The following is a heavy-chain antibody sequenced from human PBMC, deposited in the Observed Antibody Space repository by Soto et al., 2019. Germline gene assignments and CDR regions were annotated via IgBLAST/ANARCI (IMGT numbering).Heavy chain of an antibody. CDR3: TRDPTTSIVTDY. CDR2: IYSDGST. V-gene: IGHV3-66*01. D-gene: IGHD2-21*01. CDR1: GITVITNY. Sequence: GGSLRLSCAASGITVITNYFSWVRQAPGQGLEWVSGIYSDGSTHYADSVKGRFTISRDNSKNTLSLQMNTLRAEDTGVYYCTRDPTTSIVTDYWGQGTLVTVS. J-gene: IGHJ4*02.